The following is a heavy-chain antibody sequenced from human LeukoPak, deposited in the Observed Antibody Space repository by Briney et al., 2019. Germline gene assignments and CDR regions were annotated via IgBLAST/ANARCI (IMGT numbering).Heavy chain of an antibody. J-gene: IGHJ5*02. D-gene: IGHD2-15*01. Sequence: SETLSLTCTVSGYSISSGYYWSWIRQPAGKGLEWIGRFYTSGNSYYNPSLKSRVTMSVDTSKNQFSLKLSSVTAADTAVYYCARVRRYSNWFDPWGQGTLVTVSS. CDR1: GYSISSGYY. CDR3: ARVRRYSNWFDP. CDR2: FYTSGNS. V-gene: IGHV4-4*07.